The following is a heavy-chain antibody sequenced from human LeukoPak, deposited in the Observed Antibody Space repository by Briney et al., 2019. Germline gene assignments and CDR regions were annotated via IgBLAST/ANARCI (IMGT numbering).Heavy chain of an antibody. D-gene: IGHD3-22*01. CDR2: IYYSGST. V-gene: IGHV4-59*01. CDR1: GGSISRYY. J-gene: IGHJ3*02. CDR3: AREGENYYDSSGYSHDAFDI. Sequence: PSETLSLTCTVSGGSISRYYWSWLRQPPGKGLEWMGYIYYSGSTNYNPSLKSRVTTSVDTSKNQFSLKLSSVTAADTAVYYCAREGENYYDSSGYSHDAFDIWGQGTMVTVSS.